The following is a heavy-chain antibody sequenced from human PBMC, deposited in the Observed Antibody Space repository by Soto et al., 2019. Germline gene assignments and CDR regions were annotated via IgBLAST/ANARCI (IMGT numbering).Heavy chain of an antibody. CDR2: ISYDGNNK. V-gene: IGHV3-30*18. D-gene: IGHD2-15*01. CDR1: GFSFSTYG. CDR3: AKSRLVVVKGRYYQYGMDV. J-gene: IGHJ6*02. Sequence: GGSLRLSCAASGFSFSTYGMHWVRQAPGKGLEWVAIISYDGNNKYYADSVKGRFTISRDNSKNTLYLQMNSLGAEDTALYYCAKSRLVVVKGRYYQYGMDVWGQGTTVTVSS.